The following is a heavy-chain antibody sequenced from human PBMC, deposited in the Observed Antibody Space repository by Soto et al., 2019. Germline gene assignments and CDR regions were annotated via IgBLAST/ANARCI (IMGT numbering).Heavy chain of an antibody. CDR1: GFTFSSYW. CDR2: IKQDGSEK. D-gene: IGHD3-9*01. Sequence: GGSLRLSCAASGFTFSSYWMSWVRQAPGKGLEWVANIKQDGSEKYYVDSVKGRFTISRDNAKNSLYLQMNSLRAEDTAVYYCAREGVHYDILTGYYSGYYYGMDVWGQGTTVTVSS. V-gene: IGHV3-7*05. CDR3: AREGVHYDILTGYYSGYYYGMDV. J-gene: IGHJ6*02.